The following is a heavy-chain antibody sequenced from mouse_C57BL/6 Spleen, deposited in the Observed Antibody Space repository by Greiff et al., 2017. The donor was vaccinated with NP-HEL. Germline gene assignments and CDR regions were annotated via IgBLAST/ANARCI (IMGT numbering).Heavy chain of an antibody. Sequence: VQLQESGAELVRPGSSVKLSCKASGYTFTSYWMHWVKQRPIQGLEWIGNIDPSDSDTHYNQKFKDKATLTVDKSSSTAYMQLSSLTSEDSAVYYWARGDGYYVSWYFDVWGTGTTVTVSS. D-gene: IGHD2-3*01. V-gene: IGHV1-52*01. CDR2: IDPSDSDT. CDR3: ARGDGYYVSWYFDV. J-gene: IGHJ1*03. CDR1: GYTFTSYW.